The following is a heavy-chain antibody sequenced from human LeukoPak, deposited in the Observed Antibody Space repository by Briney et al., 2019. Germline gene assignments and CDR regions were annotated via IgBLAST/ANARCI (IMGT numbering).Heavy chain of an antibody. CDR3: ARGVLYYGEIDY. CDR2: IGTAGDT. Sequence: GGSLRLSCAASGFTFSSYDMHWVRQATGKGLEWVSAIGTAGDTYYPGSVKGRFTISRENAKNSLYLQMNSLRAGDTAVYYCARGVLYYGEIDYWGQGTLVTVSS. CDR1: GFTFSSYD. J-gene: IGHJ4*02. D-gene: IGHD3-16*01. V-gene: IGHV3-13*01.